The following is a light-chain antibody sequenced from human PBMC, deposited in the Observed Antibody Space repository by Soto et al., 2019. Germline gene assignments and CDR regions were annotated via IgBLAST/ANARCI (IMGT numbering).Light chain of an antibody. V-gene: IGKV3-15*01. Sequence: EVVMTQSPDTLSVSPGETATLSCRASQSVSSNLAWYQQKLGQAPRLLIYGASTRATGISARFSGSGSGTEFTLTITSLQSEDFAIYYCQQYNNWPRTFGQGTRVEI. CDR2: GAS. CDR3: QQYNNWPRT. J-gene: IGKJ1*01. CDR1: QSVSSN.